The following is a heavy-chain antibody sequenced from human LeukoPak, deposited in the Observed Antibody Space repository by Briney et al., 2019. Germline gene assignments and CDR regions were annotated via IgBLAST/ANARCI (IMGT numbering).Heavy chain of an antibody. CDR2: INPNSGGT. J-gene: IGHJ1*01. CDR1: GYTFTGYY. V-gene: IGHV1-2*02. CDR3: ARDHGHGSSWYYEYFQH. D-gene: IGHD6-13*01. Sequence: EASVKVSCKASGYTFTGYYMHWVRQAPGQGLEWMGWINPNSGGTNYAQKFQGRVTMTRDTSISTAYMELSRLRSDDTAVYYCARDHGHGSSWYYEYFQHWGQGTLVTVSS.